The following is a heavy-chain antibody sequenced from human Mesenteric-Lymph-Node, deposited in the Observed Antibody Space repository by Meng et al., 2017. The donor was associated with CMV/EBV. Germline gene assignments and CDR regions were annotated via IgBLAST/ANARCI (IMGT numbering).Heavy chain of an antibody. D-gene: IGHD5-24*01. V-gene: IGHV5-51*01. CDR3: ARLLYDPLEMTTIYFLDF. CDR1: GYNFYNYW. CDR2: IYPGDSDT. Sequence: GESLKISCKASGYNFYNYWIGWVRQMPGKGLEWMGIIYPGDSDTRYSPSFQGQVTISADMSITTTYLQWSSLKASDTAKYFCARLLYDPLEMTTIYFLDFWGQGTLVTVSS. J-gene: IGHJ4*02.